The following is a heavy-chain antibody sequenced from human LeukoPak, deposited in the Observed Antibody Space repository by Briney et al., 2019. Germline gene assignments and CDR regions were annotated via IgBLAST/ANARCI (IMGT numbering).Heavy chain of an antibody. CDR3: AKSWCYDSSGYYPFDY. CDR1: GFTFSSYP. D-gene: IGHD3-22*01. J-gene: IGHJ4*02. V-gene: IGHV3-23*01. Sequence: GGSLRLSCAASGFTFSSYPMSWVRQAPGKGLEWVSAMSGSGDSTNYAGSVKGRFTISRDNSKNTLYLQMNNLRAEDTAIYYCAKSWCYDSSGYYPFDYWGQGTLVTVSS. CDR2: MSGSGDST.